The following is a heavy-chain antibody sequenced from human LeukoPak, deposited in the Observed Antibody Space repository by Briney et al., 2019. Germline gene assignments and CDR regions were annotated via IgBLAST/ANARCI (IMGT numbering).Heavy chain of an antibody. CDR1: GYTFTGYY. CDR3: ARALTTGTTGNLDY. D-gene: IGHD1-1*01. V-gene: IGHV1-2*02. Sequence: GASVKVSCKASGYTFTGYYMHWVRQAPGQGLEWMGWINPNSGGTNYAQKFQGRVTMTRDTSISTAYMELSRLRSDDTAVYYCARALTTGTTGNLDYWGQGTLVTVSS. J-gene: IGHJ4*02. CDR2: INPNSGGT.